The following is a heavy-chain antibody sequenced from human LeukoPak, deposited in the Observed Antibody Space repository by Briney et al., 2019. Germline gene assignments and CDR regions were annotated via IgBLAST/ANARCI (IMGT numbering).Heavy chain of an antibody. D-gene: IGHD6-13*01. Sequence: PGGSLRLSCAASGFTFSSYEMNWVRQAPGKGLEWVSYISSSGTTTFYADSVKGRFTISRDNSKNTLYLQMNSLRGEDTAAYYCARAGPSSSWHQFDYWGQGTLVTVSS. CDR3: ARAGPSSSWHQFDY. J-gene: IGHJ4*02. CDR2: ISSSGTTT. V-gene: IGHV3-48*03. CDR1: GFTFSSYE.